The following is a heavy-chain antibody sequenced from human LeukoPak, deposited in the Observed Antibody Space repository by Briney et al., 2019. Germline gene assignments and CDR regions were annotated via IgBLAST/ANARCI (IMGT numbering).Heavy chain of an antibody. V-gene: IGHV1-2*04. D-gene: IGHD6-19*01. CDR2: INPNSGGT. Sequence: ASVKVSCKASGYTFTGYYIHWVRQAPGQGLEWMGWINPNSGGTNYAQMFQGWVNMTRDTSISTAYMELSRLRSDDTAVYYCARAGGASDSSGWYVFDYWGQGTLVTVSS. CDR3: ARAGGASDSSGWYVFDY. CDR1: GYTFTGYY. J-gene: IGHJ4*02.